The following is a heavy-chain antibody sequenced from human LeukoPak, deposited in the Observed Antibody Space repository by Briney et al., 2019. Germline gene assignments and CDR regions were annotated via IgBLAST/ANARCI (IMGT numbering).Heavy chain of an antibody. D-gene: IGHD3-10*01. J-gene: IGHJ4*02. V-gene: IGHV4-59*01. CDR2: IYYSGTT. CDR1: DASINTYS. Sequence: SETLALTCQPHDASINTYSGIWIQQRPRIQSERKYYIYYSGTTSYNPSLKTRVTISIDTSKNQFSLKLSSVTAADTAVYYCARVLRPMASQYYFDYWGQGTLVTVSS. CDR3: ARVLRPMASQYYFDY.